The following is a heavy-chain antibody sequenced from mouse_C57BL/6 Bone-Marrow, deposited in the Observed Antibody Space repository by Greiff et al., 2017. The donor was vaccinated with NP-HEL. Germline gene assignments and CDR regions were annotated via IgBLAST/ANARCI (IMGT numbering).Heavy chain of an antibody. J-gene: IGHJ3*01. V-gene: IGHV1-82*01. CDR2: IYPGDGDT. CDR1: GYAFSSSW. CDR3: ANDLWFAY. Sequence: QVQLKQSGPELVKPGASVKISCKASGYAFSSSWMNWVKQRHGKGLEWIGRIYPGDGDTNYNGKFKGKATLTADKSSSTAYMQLSSLASEDSAVYFCANDLWFAYWGQGTLVTVSA.